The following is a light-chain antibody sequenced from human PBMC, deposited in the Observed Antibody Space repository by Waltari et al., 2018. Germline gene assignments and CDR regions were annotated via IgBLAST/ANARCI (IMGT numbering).Light chain of an antibody. CDR1: QSVTNS. CDR2: SAS. CDR3: QQRSNWPRT. Sequence: EIVLTQSPDTLSLSPGERATLSCRASQSVTNSLAWYQKKPGQAPRLLIYSASNRATGFPARFSGSGSGTDFTLTISILEPEDFAVYYCQQRSNWPRTFGQGTKVEIK. J-gene: IGKJ1*01. V-gene: IGKV3-11*01.